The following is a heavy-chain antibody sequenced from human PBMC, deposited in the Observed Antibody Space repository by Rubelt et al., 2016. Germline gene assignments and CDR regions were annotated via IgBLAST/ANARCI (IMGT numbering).Heavy chain of an antibody. Sequence: QVQLQESGPGLVKPSETLSLTCTVSGGSISGYYWSWIRQSPEKGLEWIGYIYYSGSTNYNPSLKSRVTISLDTSKNQFSLRLGSGTAADTAVYYCARQVRVLYYSDYWGQGTLVTVSS. J-gene: IGHJ4*02. CDR2: IYYSGST. CDR3: ARQVRVLYYSDY. CDR1: GGSISGYY. V-gene: IGHV4-59*08.